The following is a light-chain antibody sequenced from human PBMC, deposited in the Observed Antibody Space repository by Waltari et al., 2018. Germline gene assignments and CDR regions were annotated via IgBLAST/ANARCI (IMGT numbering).Light chain of an antibody. CDR3: QYTVTSLIP. CDR1: QHVSSSY. V-gene: IGKV3-20*01. J-gene: IGKJ5*01. Sequence: EIALTQSPGTLSLSPGERANLSCKASQHVSSSYLACYHHNPGPAPGLLLYGASNRGTGIPDRFTGRGSGTDFTLNINRLEPRDFAVYYCQYTVTSLIPFGPGTPLEIK. CDR2: GAS.